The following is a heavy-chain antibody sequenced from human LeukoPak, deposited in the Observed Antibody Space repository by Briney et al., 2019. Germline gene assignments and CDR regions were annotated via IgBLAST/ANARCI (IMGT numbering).Heavy chain of an antibody. CDR1: GGSISSYY. D-gene: IGHD5-18*01. Sequence: TSETLSLTCTVSGGSISSYYWSWIRQPPGKGLEWIGYIYYSGSTNYNPSLKSRVTISVDTSKNHFSLQLSSVTAADTAVYYCARVRNSYGERDFDYWGQGILVTVSS. J-gene: IGHJ4*02. CDR2: IYYSGST. CDR3: ARVRNSYGERDFDY. V-gene: IGHV4-59*01.